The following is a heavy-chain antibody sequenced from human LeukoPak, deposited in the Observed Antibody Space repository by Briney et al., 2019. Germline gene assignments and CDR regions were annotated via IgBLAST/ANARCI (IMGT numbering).Heavy chain of an antibody. V-gene: IGHV1-2*02. CDR2: INPNSGGT. CDR3: ARGDYYYDSSGYYFPSY. Sequence: ASVKVSCKASGYTFTGYYMHWVRQAPGQGLEWMGWINPNSGGTNYAQKSQGRVTMTRDTSISTAYMELSRLRSDDTAVYYCARGDYYYDSSGYYFPSYWGQGTLVTVSS. CDR1: GYTFTGYY. D-gene: IGHD3-22*01. J-gene: IGHJ4*02.